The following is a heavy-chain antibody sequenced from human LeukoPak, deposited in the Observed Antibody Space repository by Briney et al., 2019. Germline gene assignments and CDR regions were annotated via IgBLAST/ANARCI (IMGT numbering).Heavy chain of an antibody. CDR3: ARVFSPGSYYDFDY. V-gene: IGHV3-7*03. Sequence: GGSLRLSCAASGFTFSSYWMSWVRQAPGKGLEWVANIKQDGSEKYYVDSVKGRFTISRDNAKNSLYLQMNSLRAEDTAVYYCARVFSPGSYYDFDYWGQGTLVTVSS. D-gene: IGHD1-26*01. CDR1: GFTFSSYW. CDR2: IKQDGSEK. J-gene: IGHJ4*02.